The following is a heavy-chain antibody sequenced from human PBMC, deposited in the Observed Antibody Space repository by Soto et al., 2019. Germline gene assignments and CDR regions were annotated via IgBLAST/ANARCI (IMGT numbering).Heavy chain of an antibody. CDR2: IYYSGST. V-gene: IGHV4-59*01. J-gene: IGHJ5*02. D-gene: IGHD5-18*01. CDR3: ARDGGYSYGRVAGGGFDP. CDR1: GGSISSYY. Sequence: PSETLSLTCTVSGGSISSYYWSWIRQPPGKGLEWIGYIYYSGSTNYNPSLRSRVTISVDTSKNQFSLKLSSVTAADTAVYYCARDGGYSYGRVAGGGFDPWGQGTLVTVSS.